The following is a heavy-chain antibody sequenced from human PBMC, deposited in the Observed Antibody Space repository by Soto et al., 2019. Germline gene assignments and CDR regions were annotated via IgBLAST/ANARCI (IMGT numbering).Heavy chain of an antibody. CDR2: ISYDGSNK. CDR3: AKDRGSKVPAARSNPWFDP. Sequence: QVQLVESGGGVVQPGRSLRLSCAASGFTFSSYGMHWVRQAPGKGLEWVAVISYDGSNKYYADSVKGRFTISRDNSKNTLYLQMNSLRAEDTAVYYCAKDRGSKVPAARSNPWFDPWGQGTLVTVSS. V-gene: IGHV3-30*18. D-gene: IGHD2-2*01. CDR1: GFTFSSYG. J-gene: IGHJ5*02.